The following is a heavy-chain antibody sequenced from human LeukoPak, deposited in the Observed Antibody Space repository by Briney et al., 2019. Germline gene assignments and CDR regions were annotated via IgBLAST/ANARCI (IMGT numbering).Heavy chain of an antibody. CDR2: IIPIFGTA. CDR3: AREVAAAGRWFDP. Sequence: ASVKVSCKASGGTFSSYAISWVRQAPGQGLEWMGGIIPIFGTANYAQKLQGRVTMTTDTSTSTAYMELRSLRSDDTAVYYCAREVAAAGRWFDPWGQGTLVTVSS. CDR1: GGTFSSYA. V-gene: IGHV1-69*05. D-gene: IGHD6-13*01. J-gene: IGHJ5*02.